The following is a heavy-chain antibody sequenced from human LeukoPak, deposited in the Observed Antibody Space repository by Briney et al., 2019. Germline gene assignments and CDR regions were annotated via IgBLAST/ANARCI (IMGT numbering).Heavy chain of an antibody. CDR3: ARGPWNYGESWWFDP. V-gene: IGHV5-51*01. CDR1: GYSFTSYW. J-gene: IGHJ5*02. D-gene: IGHD1-7*01. Sequence: GESLKISCKGSGYSFTSYWIGWVRQMPGKGLEWMGIIYPGDSDTRCSPSFQGQVTISADKSISTAYLQWSSLKASDTAMYYCARGPWNYGESWWFDPWGQGTLVTVSS. CDR2: IYPGDSDT.